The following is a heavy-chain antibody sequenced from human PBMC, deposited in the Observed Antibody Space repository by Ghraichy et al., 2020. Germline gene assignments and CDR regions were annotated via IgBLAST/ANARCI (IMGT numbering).Heavy chain of an antibody. V-gene: IGHV3-48*03. J-gene: IGHJ3*01. CDR2: ISSSGNTK. Sequence: GGSLRLSCAASGFTFNNYEMNWVRQAPGKGLEWLSYISSSGNTKYYADSVKGRFTTSRDNTKNSLWLQMSSLRAEDTAVYYCVRDNWVVVEVPAVVNAFDLWGQGTMVTVSS. CDR3: VRDNWVVVEVPAVVNAFDL. CDR1: GFTFNNYE. D-gene: IGHD2-2*01.